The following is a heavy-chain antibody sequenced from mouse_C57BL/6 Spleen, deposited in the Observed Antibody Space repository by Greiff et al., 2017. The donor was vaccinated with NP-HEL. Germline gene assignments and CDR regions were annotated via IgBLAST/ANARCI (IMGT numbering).Heavy chain of an antibody. CDR2: ILPGSGST. CDR1: GYTFTGYW. V-gene: IGHV1-9*01. CDR3: ARTLIYDGYYLYYFDY. Sequence: VQLQQSGAELMKPGASVKLSCKATGYTFTGYWIEWVKQRPGHGLEWIGEILPGSGSTNYNEKFKGKATFTADTSSNTAYMQLRSLTTEDSAIYYCARTLIYDGYYLYYFDYWGQGTTLTVSS. D-gene: IGHD2-3*01. J-gene: IGHJ2*01.